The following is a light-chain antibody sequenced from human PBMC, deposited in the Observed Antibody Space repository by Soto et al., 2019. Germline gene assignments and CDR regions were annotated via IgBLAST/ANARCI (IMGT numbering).Light chain of an antibody. CDR3: QRRSNWPWIS. V-gene: IGKV3-11*01. CDR1: QSVSSY. CDR2: DAS. Sequence: EIVLTQSPATLSLSPGERATLSCRASQSVSSYLAWYQQKPGQAPRLLIYDASNRATGIPARFSGSGSGTDFYFTTRCLGPEDLAVYYCQRRSNWPWISFGQGARL. J-gene: IGKJ5*01.